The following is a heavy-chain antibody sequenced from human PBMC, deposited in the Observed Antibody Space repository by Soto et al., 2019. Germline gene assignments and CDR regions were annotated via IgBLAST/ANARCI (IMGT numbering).Heavy chain of an antibody. V-gene: IGHV3-30*18. CDR3: AKNPSFLYCSSTSCYMDY. J-gene: IGHJ4*02. Sequence: GSLRLSCAASGFTFSSYGMHWVRQAPGKGLEWVAVISYDGSNKYYADSVKGRFTISRDNSKNTLYLQMNSLRAEDTAVYYCAKNPSFLYCSSTSCYMDYWGQGTLVTVSS. CDR2: ISYDGSNK. D-gene: IGHD2-2*02. CDR1: GFTFSSYG.